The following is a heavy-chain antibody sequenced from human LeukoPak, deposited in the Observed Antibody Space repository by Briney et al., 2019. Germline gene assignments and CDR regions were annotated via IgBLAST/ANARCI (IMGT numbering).Heavy chain of an antibody. CDR1: GFTFSSYA. CDR3: GRDLFIDDDGDYPYYYYYGMDV. J-gene: IGHJ6*02. Sequence: GGSLRLSCAASGFTFSSYAMHWVRQAPGKGLEWVAVIWYDGSNKYYADSVKGRFTISRDNSKNTLYLQMNSLRAEDTAVYYCGRDLFIDDDGDYPYYYYYGMDVWGQGTTVTVSS. CDR2: IWYDGSNK. V-gene: IGHV3-33*08. D-gene: IGHD4-17*01.